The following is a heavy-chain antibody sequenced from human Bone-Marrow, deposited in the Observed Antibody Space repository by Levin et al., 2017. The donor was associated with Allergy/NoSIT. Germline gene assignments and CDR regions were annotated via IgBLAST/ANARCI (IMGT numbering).Heavy chain of an antibody. CDR2: IYFNGRS. D-gene: IGHD3-10*01. Sequence: ESLKISCAVSGGSISTTSYFWGWIRQPPGKGLEWIGNIYFNGRSFYSPSLETRVSISVDTSKNQFSLTLSSLTPADTAVYYCARQRAPNYYFMDVWGKGTTVTVSS. CDR1: GGSISTTSYF. J-gene: IGHJ6*03. V-gene: IGHV4-39*01. CDR3: ARQRAPNYYFMDV.